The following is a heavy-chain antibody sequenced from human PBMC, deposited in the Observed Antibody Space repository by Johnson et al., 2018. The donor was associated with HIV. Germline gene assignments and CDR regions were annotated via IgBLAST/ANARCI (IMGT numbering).Heavy chain of an antibody. Sequence: QVQLVESGGGVVQPGRSLRLSCAASGFTFISYAMHWVRQAPGKGLEWVAVISYDGSNKYYADSVKGRFTISRDNSKATLYLQMNSLRAEDTAVYYCARSGAASIAARGDAFDIWGQGTMVTVSS. D-gene: IGHD6-6*01. CDR3: ARSGAASIAARGDAFDI. V-gene: IGHV3-30-3*01. J-gene: IGHJ3*02. CDR2: ISYDGSNK. CDR1: GFTFISYA.